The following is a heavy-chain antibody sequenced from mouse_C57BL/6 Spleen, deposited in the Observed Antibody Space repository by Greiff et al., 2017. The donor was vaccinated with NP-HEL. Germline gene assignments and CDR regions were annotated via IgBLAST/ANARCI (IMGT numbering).Heavy chain of an antibody. CDR3: ASRDSSGYGYYAMDY. CDR2: IDPSDSYT. V-gene: IGHV1-69*01. J-gene: IGHJ4*01. CDR1: GYTFTSYW. Sequence: QVQLQQPGAELVMPGASVKLSCKASGYTFTSYWMHWVKQRPGQGLEWIGEIDPSDSYTNYNQKFKGKSTLTVDKSSSTAYMQLSSLTSEDSAVYYGASRDSSGYGYYAMDYWGQGTSVTVSS. D-gene: IGHD3-2*02.